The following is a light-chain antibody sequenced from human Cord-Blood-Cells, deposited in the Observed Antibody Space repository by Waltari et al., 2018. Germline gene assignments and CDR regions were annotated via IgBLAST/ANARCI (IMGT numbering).Light chain of an antibody. J-gene: IGKJ5*01. CDR2: DSS. V-gene: IGKV3-11*01. Sequence: EIVLTQSPATLSLSPGERATLSCRASQSVSSYLAWYQQKPGQPPRLLNYDSSNRATSIPAMFSGSASGTDFTLTISSLDPEDFAVYYCQQRSNWPHTFGQGTRLEIK. CDR3: QQRSNWPHT. CDR1: QSVSSY.